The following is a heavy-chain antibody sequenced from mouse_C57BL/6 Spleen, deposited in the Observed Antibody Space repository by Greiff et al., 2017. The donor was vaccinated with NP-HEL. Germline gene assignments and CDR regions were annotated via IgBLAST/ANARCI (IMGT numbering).Heavy chain of an antibody. V-gene: IGHV7-3*01. CDR2: IRNKANGYTT. J-gene: IGHJ1*03. CDR1: GFTFTDYY. D-gene: IGHD1-1*01. Sequence: EVHLVESGGGLVQPGGSLSLSCAASGFTFTDYYMSWVRQPPGQALEWLGFIRNKANGYTTEYSASVKGRFTISRDTSQSILYLQMTALRAADSATYYCERQVAPYWYFDVWGTGTTVTAAS. CDR3: ERQVAPYWYFDV.